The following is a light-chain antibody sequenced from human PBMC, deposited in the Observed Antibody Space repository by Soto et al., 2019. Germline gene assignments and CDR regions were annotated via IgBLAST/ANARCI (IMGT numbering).Light chain of an antibody. J-gene: IGKJ4*02. Sequence: IMMTPSSSPLFVSPGERAALSCRASQSIQSDLAWYQQKPGQGPRLLIYGASTRATGIPVRFSGSGSGTDFTLTISRLESEDFAVYYCQQYGGSPLTFGEGAKVDIK. CDR3: QQYGGSPLT. CDR1: QSIQSD. V-gene: IGKV3-15*01. CDR2: GAS.